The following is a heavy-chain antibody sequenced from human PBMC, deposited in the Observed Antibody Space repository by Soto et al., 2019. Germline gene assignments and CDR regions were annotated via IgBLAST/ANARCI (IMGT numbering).Heavy chain of an antibody. V-gene: IGHV5-51*01. D-gene: IGHD6-13*01. Sequence: GESLKISCKGSGYSFTTNWIGWVRQMPGKGLEWMGVIYPGDSDTRYSPSFQGQVAVSADKSINTAYLQWSSLKASDTAMYYCARHSGVAEDGTDWGQGTLVTVSS. CDR1: GYSFTTNW. J-gene: IGHJ1*01. CDR3: ARHSGVAEDGTD. CDR2: IYPGDSDT.